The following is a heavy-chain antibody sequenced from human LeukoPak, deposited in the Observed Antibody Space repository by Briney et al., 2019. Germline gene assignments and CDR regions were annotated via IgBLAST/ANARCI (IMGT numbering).Heavy chain of an antibody. CDR2: ISVSGNT. CDR3: AKAPVTTCSGAYCYPFDY. J-gene: IGHJ4*02. Sequence: GGSLRLSCAASGFTLSSYAMSWVRQAPGKGLEWVSAISVSGNTYHADSVKGRFTISRDSSKNTLYLQMNRLRAEDAAVYYCAKAPVTTCSGAYCYPFDYWGQGTLVTVSS. CDR1: GFTLSSYA. V-gene: IGHV3-23*01. D-gene: IGHD2-21*01.